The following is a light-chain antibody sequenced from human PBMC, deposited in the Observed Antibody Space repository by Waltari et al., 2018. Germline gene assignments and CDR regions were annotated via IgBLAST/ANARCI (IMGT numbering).Light chain of an antibody. CDR3: QAWDSSTASYV. J-gene: IGLJ1*01. CDR2: QDS. V-gene: IGLV3-1*01. Sequence: SYELTQPPSVSVSPGPTASLTCSGDKLGDKYACWYQQKPGQSPVLGSYQDSKRPAGIHERFSGSNSGNTATLTISGTQAREEADYYCQAWDSSTASYVFGTGTKVTVL. CDR1: KLGDKY.